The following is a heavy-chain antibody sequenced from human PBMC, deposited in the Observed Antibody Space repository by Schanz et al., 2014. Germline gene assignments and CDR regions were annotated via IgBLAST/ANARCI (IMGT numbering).Heavy chain of an antibody. CDR3: VRDTDYHFDY. J-gene: IGHJ4*02. CDR1: GFTFSRHA. D-gene: IGHD4-17*01. V-gene: IGHV3-30*04. CDR2: ITYDGSNK. Sequence: VQVVESGGGVVQPGRSLRLSCAASGFTFSRHAMHWVRQAAGKGLEWVAAITYDGSNKYYADSVKGRFTISRDNSKNTLYLQMNSLRAEDTAVYYCVRDTDYHFDYWGQGTLVTVSS.